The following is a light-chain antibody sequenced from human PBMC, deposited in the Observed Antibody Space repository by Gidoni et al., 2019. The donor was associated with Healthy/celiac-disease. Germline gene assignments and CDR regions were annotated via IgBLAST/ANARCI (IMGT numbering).Light chain of an antibody. J-gene: IGKJ5*01. CDR1: QSVSSY. Sequence: EIVLTQSQATLSWSPGERATLSCRASQSVSSYLAWYQQKPGQAPRLLLYDASNRATGIPARFSGSGSGTDFTLTISSLEPEDFAVYYCQQRSNWPQITFGQGTRLEIK. V-gene: IGKV3-11*01. CDR2: DAS. CDR3: QQRSNWPQIT.